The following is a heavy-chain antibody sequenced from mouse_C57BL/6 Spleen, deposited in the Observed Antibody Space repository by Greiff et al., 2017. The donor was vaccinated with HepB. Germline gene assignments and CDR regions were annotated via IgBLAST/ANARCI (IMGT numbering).Heavy chain of an antibody. J-gene: IGHJ3*01. CDR1: GYTFTSYW. Sequence: LQQPGAELVRPGSSVKLSCKASGYTFTSYWMHWVKQRPIQGLEWIGNIDPSDSETHYNQKFKDKATLTVDKSSSTAYMQLSSLTSEDSAVYYCAREGSHGGFAYWGQGTLVTVSA. CDR3: AREGSHGGFAY. D-gene: IGHD1-1*02. CDR2: IDPSDSET. V-gene: IGHV1-52*01.